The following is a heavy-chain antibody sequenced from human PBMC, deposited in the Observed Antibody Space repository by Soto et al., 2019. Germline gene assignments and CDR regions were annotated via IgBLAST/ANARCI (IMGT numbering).Heavy chain of an antibody. D-gene: IGHD5-12*01. CDR3: ARDLGTGYDSGDY. V-gene: IGHV1-69*12. CDR1: GDIFSGYS. J-gene: IGHJ4*02. Sequence: QVQLVQSGAEVKKPGSSVKVSCTASGDIFSGYSISWVRQAPGQGLEWMGGIIPLFGSTNYAPKFQGRVTMTADQSTNTGSMELSSLKSEDTAVYYCARDLGTGYDSGDYWGQGTLVNVSS. CDR2: IIPLFGST.